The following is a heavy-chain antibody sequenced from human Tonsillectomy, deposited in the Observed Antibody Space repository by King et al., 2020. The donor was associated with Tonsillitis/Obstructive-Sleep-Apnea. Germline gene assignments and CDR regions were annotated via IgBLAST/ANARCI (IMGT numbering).Heavy chain of an antibody. CDR3: ASHAGYSNDYRNAMDV. J-gene: IGHJ6*02. CDR1: GYSFSNYW. CDR2: IDPSDSYT. Sequence: VQLVESGAEVKKPGESLRISCKGSGYSFSNYWITWVRQMPGKGLEWMGTIDPSDSYTNYSPSFQGHVTISADKSISTAYLQWSSLKASDTAMYYCASHAGYSNDYRNAMDVWGQGTTVTVSS. D-gene: IGHD4-11*01. V-gene: IGHV5-10-1*03.